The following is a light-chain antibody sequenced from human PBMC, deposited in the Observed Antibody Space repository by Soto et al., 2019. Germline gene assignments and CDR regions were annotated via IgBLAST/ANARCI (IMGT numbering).Light chain of an antibody. J-gene: IGKJ1*01. Sequence: MTLSPDPLALSLRERATINCTSSQSVLYSSKNKNYLAWYLQKPGQSPQLLIYLGSNRASGVPDRFSGSGSGTDFTLKISRVEAEDVGVYYCMQPLQSWTFGQGTKVDIK. CDR2: LGS. CDR1: QSVLYSSKNKNY. CDR3: MQPLQSWT. V-gene: IGKV2-28*01.